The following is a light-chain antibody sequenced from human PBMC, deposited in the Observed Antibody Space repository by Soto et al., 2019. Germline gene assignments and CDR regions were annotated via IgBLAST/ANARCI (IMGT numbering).Light chain of an antibody. CDR3: SSYTSSSTYVV. J-gene: IGLJ2*01. CDR2: DDS. Sequence: QSALTQPASVSGSPGQSITISCTGTSSDVGGYNYVSWYQQHPGKAPKLMIYDDSNRPSGVSNRFSGSKSGNTASLTISGLQAEHEADYYCSSYTSSSTYVVFGGGTKLTVL. CDR1: SSDVGGYNY. V-gene: IGLV2-14*01.